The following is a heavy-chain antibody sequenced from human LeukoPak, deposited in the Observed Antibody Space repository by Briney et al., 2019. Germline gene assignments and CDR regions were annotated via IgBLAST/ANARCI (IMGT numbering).Heavy chain of an antibody. J-gene: IGHJ4*02. Sequence: SETLSLTCTVSGGSISSYYWSWIRQPPGKGLEWIGYIYYSGSTNYNPSLKSRVTISVDTSKNQFSLKLSSVTAADTAVYYCARSRDSSGYYYFEFDYWGQGTLVTVSS. CDR2: IYYSGST. D-gene: IGHD3-22*01. CDR3: ARSRDSSGYYYFEFDY. V-gene: IGHV4-59*08. CDR1: GGSISSYY.